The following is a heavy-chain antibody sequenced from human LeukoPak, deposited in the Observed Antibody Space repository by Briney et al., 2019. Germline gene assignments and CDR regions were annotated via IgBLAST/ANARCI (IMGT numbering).Heavy chain of an antibody. D-gene: IGHD2-2*01. CDR2: ISAYDGNT. V-gene: IGHV1-18*04. CDR1: GYTFTNYD. CDR3: AREACSSTSCYAVRPNWFDP. Sequence: ASVKVSCKASGYTFTNYDINWVRQAPGQGLEWMGWISAYDGNTNYAQKFQGRVTMTTDTSMTTAYMELRSLRSDDTAVYYCAREACSSTSCYAVRPNWFDPWGQGTLVTVSS. J-gene: IGHJ5*02.